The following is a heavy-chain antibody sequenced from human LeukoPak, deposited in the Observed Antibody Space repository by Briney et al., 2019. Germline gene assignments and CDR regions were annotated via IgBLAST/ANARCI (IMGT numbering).Heavy chain of an antibody. CDR3: AGSSGYSDYYMDV. CDR1: GYTFTGYY. D-gene: IGHD3-22*01. V-gene: IGHV1-69*06. CDR2: IIPIFGTA. J-gene: IGHJ6*03. Sequence: ASVKVSCKASGYTFTGYYMHWVRQAPGQGLEWMGGIIPIFGTANYAQKFQGRVTITADKSTSTAYMELSSLRSEDTAVYYCAGSSGYSDYYMDVWGKGTTVTVSS.